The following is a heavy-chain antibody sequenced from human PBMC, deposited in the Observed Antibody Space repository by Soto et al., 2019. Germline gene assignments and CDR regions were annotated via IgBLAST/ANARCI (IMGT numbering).Heavy chain of an antibody. CDR3: TRQTGDCSSTSCYVSPLAV. Sequence: RRLSCAASGFTFSGSAMHWVRQASGKGLEWVGRIRSKANSYATAYAASVKGRFTISRDDSKNTAYLQMNSLKTEDTAVYYCTRQTGDCSSTSCYVSPLAVWGQGTTVTVSS. V-gene: IGHV3-73*01. CDR2: IRSKANSYAT. CDR1: GFTFSGSA. J-gene: IGHJ6*02. D-gene: IGHD2-2*01.